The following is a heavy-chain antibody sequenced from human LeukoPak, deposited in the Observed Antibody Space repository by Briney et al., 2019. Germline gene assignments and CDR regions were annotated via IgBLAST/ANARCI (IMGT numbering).Heavy chain of an antibody. J-gene: IGHJ4*02. CDR2: ISGSGGST. CDR3: AEGGGGPTYNDY. D-gene: IGHD3-10*01. V-gene: IGHV3-23*01. Sequence: PGGSLRLSCAASGFTFSNYAMNWVRQAPGKGLEWVSAISGSGGSTYYADSVKGRFTISRDNSKNTLYLQMNSLRAEDTAVYYCAEGGGGPTYNDYWGQGTLVTVSS. CDR1: GFTFSNYA.